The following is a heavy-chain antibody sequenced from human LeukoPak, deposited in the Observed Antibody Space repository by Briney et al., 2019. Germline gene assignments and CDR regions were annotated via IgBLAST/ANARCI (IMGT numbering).Heavy chain of an antibody. D-gene: IGHD6-13*01. CDR2: IIPIFGTT. J-gene: IGHJ5*02. CDR3: ARVGLIAAAGSPTWFDP. Sequence: GASVKVSCKASGYTFTDYYLHWVRQAPGQGLEWMGGIIPIFGTTNYAQKFQGRVTMTRDMSTSTVYMELSSLRSEDTAVYYCARVGLIAAAGSPTWFDPWGQGTLVTVSS. V-gene: IGHV1-46*01. CDR1: GYTFTDYY.